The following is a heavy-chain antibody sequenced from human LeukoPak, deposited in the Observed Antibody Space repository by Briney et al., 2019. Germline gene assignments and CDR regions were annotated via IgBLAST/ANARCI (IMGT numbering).Heavy chain of an antibody. Sequence: GGSLRLSCAASGFTFSSYWMHWVRQAPGKGLVWVSRINSDGSSTSYADSVKGRFTISRDNAKNTLYLQMNSLRAEDTAVYYCAKWVGEGYFDYWGQGTLVTVSS. D-gene: IGHD1-26*01. J-gene: IGHJ4*02. V-gene: IGHV3-74*01. CDR2: INSDGSST. CDR3: AKWVGEGYFDY. CDR1: GFTFSSYW.